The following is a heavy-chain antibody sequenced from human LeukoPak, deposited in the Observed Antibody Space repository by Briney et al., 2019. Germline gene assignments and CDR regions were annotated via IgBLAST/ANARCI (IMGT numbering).Heavy chain of an antibody. V-gene: IGHV4-59*08. CDR3: ARHVDYGSGTYYWSDP. CDR2: IYYSGST. D-gene: IGHD3-10*01. J-gene: IGHJ5*02. Sequence: PSETLSLTCTVSGGSISSYYWSWIRQPPGKGLEWIGYIYYSGSTNYNPSLKSRVTISIDTSKNQLSLKLSSVTAADTAVYYCARHVDYGSGTYYWSDPWGQGTLVTVSS. CDR1: GGSISSYY.